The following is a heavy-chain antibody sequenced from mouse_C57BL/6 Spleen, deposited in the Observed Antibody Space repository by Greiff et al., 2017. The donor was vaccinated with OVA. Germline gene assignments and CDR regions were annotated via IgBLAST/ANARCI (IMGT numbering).Heavy chain of an antibody. J-gene: IGHJ1*03. CDR2: IYPRDGST. Sequence: QVQLQQSGPELVKPGASVKLSCKASGYTFTSYDINWVKQRPGQGLEWIGWIYPRDGSTKYNEKFTGKATLTVDTSSSTAYMELHSLTSEDSAVYFCARRYYGSSPSWYFDVWGTGTTVTVSS. CDR1: GYTFTSYD. V-gene: IGHV1-85*01. D-gene: IGHD1-1*01. CDR3: ARRYYGSSPSWYFDV.